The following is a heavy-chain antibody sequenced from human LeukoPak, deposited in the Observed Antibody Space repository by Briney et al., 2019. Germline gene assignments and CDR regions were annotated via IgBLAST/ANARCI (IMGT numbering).Heavy chain of an antibody. CDR3: ARGQSGVRGANVPNLMGFDP. CDR1: GVSISSASYY. D-gene: IGHD3-10*01. Sequence: SQTLSLTCTVSGVSISSASYYWSWIRQPAGKGLEWIGRIHTSGNTNYNPSLKSRVTISIDTSKNQISLILSSVTAADTAVYFCARGQSGVRGANVPNLMGFDPWGQGTLVIVSS. V-gene: IGHV4-61*02. J-gene: IGHJ5*02. CDR2: IHTSGNT.